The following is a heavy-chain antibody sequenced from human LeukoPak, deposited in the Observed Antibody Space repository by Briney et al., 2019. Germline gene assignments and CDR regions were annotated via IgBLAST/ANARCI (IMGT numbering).Heavy chain of an antibody. CDR1: GFTFSSYW. CDR2: INHNGNVN. CDR3: ARESVVGATLDY. D-gene: IGHD1-26*01. Sequence: GGSLRLSCAASGFTFSSYWMNWARQAPGKGLEWVASINHNGNVNYYVDSVKGRFTISRDNAKNSLYLQMSNLRAEDTAVYFCARESVVGATLDYWGQGTLVTVSS. V-gene: IGHV3-7*03. J-gene: IGHJ4*02.